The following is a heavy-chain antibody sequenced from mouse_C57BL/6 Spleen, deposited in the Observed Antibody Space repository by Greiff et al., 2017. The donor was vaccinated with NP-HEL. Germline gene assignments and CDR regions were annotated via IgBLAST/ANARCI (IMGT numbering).Heavy chain of an antibody. D-gene: IGHD2-4*01. CDR2: IDPSDSET. J-gene: IGHJ1*03. CDR3: ARRYYDYDVRYFDV. CDR1: GYTFTSYW. V-gene: IGHV1-52*01. Sequence: QVQLQQPGAELVRPGSSVKLSCKASGYTFTSYWMHWVKQRPIQGLEWIGNIDPSDSETHYNQKFKDKATLTVDKSSSTAYMQLSSLTSEDSAVYYCARRYYDYDVRYFDVWGTGTTVTVSS.